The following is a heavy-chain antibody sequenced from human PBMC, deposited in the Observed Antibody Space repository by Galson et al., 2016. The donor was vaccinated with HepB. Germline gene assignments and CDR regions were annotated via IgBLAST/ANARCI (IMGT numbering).Heavy chain of an antibody. CDR1: GYYFSKFW. J-gene: IGHJ4*02. D-gene: IGHD3-22*01. Sequence: QSGAEVKKPGESLRISCKTSGYYFSKFWIAWVRQMPGKGLEWMGIIYPGDSDTRYSPSFQGQVTISADESISTAYLQWSSLKASDTAMYYCMRRRYDSVTPPYWGQGTLVSVSS. V-gene: IGHV5-51*01. CDR3: MRRRYDSVTPPY. CDR2: IYPGDSDT.